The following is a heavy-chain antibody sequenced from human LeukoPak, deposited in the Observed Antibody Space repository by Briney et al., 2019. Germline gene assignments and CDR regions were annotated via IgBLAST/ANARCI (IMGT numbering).Heavy chain of an antibody. CDR1: GGSISSYY. CDR3: ARAAVAGIWSWFDP. V-gene: IGHV4-4*07. D-gene: IGHD6-19*01. Sequence: SETLSLTCTVSGGSISSYYWSWIRQPAGKGLEWIGRIYTSGSTNYNPSLKSRVTMSVDTSKNQFSLKLSSVTAADTAVYYCARAAVAGIWSWFDPWGQGTLVTVSS. J-gene: IGHJ5*02. CDR2: IYTSGST.